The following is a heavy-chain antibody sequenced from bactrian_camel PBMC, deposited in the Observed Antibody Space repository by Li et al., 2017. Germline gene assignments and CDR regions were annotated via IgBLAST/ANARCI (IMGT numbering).Heavy chain of an antibody. V-gene: IGHV3-3*01. J-gene: IGHJ4*01. CDR2: IRPSSGRT. D-gene: IGHD2*01. CDR3: AADRNLAYGCGYFQEIKWSS. Sequence: HVQLVESGGDSVQAGGSLRLSCAASGYTYGSACMGWFRQAPGKEREGVATIRPSSGRTYYADSVKGRFTITQDNAKNVVYLQMNKLRPEDTAMYYCAADRNLAYGCGYFQEIKWSSWGQGTQVTVS. CDR1: GYTYGSAC.